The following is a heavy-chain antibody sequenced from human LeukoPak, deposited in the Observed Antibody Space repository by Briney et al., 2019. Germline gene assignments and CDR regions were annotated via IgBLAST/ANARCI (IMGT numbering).Heavy chain of an antibody. Sequence: ASVKVSCKASGYTFTSYGISWVRPAPGQGLEWMGWISAYNGNTNYAQKLQGRVTMTTDTSTSTAYMELRSLRSDDTAVYYCASYHYDFWSGSYYMDVWGKGTTVTVSS. D-gene: IGHD3-3*01. CDR3: ASYHYDFWSGSYYMDV. J-gene: IGHJ6*03. V-gene: IGHV1-18*01. CDR1: GYTFTSYG. CDR2: ISAYNGNT.